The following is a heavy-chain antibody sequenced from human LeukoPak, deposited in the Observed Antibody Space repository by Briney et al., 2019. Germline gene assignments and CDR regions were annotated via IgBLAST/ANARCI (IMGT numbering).Heavy chain of an antibody. J-gene: IGHJ4*02. CDR1: GFTVSSTY. Sequence: PGGSLRLSCAASGFTVSSTYMSWVRQTPGKGLEWVSVIYSDGKVYYIDSVKGRFTISRDTSKNTVYLQMNSLRDEDTAVYYCVKQDGDWHWGQGTLVTVSS. D-gene: IGHD4-17*01. V-gene: IGHV3-53*01. CDR2: IYSDGKV. CDR3: VKQDGDWH.